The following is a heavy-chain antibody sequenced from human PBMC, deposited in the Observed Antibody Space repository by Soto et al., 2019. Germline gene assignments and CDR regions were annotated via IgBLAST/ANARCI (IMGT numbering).Heavy chain of an antibody. CDR1: GYTFTGYY. D-gene: IGHD2-2*01. V-gene: IGHV1-2*02. CDR3: ARERYQVISDGMDV. CDR2: INPETGGT. J-gene: IGHJ6*02. Sequence: QVQLVQSGADVKTPGASVRVSCKASGYTFTGYYVHWVREAPGPGLEWMGWINPETGGTSYAQKFQGMVTLARDTSINKAYRELSRLRFDDAAVYFCARERYQVISDGMDVWGQGTTVTVSS.